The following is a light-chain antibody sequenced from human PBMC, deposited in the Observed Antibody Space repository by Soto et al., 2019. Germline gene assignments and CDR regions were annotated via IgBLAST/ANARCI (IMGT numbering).Light chain of an antibody. CDR2: AAS. CDR1: QTISSW. J-gene: IGKJ1*01. CDR3: QQSYSSPWT. Sequence: DIDMSHSPASLSGSVGDIATISCRASQTISSWLAWYQQKPGQAPKLLIYAASSLASGVPARFSGSGSGTDFTLTISSLQPEDFAAYYCQQSYSSPWTFGQGTKVDIK. V-gene: IGKV1-39*01.